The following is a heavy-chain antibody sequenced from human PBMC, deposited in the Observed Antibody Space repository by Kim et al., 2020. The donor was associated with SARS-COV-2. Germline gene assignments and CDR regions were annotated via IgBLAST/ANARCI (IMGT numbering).Heavy chain of an antibody. V-gene: IGHV4-59*13. J-gene: IGHJ6*02. CDR2: IYYSGST. Sequence: SETLSLTCTVSGGSISSYYWSWIRQPPGKGLEWIGYIYYSGSTNYNPSLKSRVTISVDTSKNQFSLKLSSVTAADTAVYYCARGRSTVDYYYYGMDVWGQGTTVTVSS. CDR3: ARGRSTVDYYYYGMDV. CDR1: GGSISSYY. D-gene: IGHD4-17*01.